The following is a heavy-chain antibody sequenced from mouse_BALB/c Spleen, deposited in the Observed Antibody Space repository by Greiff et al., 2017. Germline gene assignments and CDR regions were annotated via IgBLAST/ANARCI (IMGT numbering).Heavy chain of an antibody. V-gene: IGHV2-9*02. J-gene: IGHJ3*01. CDR3: ARDQDGTFAY. Sequence: VQGVESGPGLVAPSQSLSITCTVSGFSLTSYGVHWVRQPPGKGLEWLGVIWAGGSTNYNSALMSRLSISKDNSKSQVFLKMNSLQTDDTAMYYCARDQDGTFAYWGQGTLVTVSA. CDR1: GFSLTSYG. CDR2: IWAGGST. D-gene: IGHD2-1*01.